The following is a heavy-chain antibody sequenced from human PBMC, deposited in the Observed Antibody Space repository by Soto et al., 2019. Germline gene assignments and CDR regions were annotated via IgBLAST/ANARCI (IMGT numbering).Heavy chain of an antibody. Sequence: SVKVSCKASGRTFSTSVSSWVRQAPGQGLEWMGGILPLYGPATYAQKFQGRVTIIADTSTNTAYMELSSLRSEDTAVYYCATEKIVSTMPSTGPFDSWGQGTPVTVSS. V-gene: IGHV1-69*06. D-gene: IGHD1-1*01. J-gene: IGHJ5*01. CDR3: ATEKIVSTMPSTGPFDS. CDR2: ILPLYGPA. CDR1: GRTFSTSV.